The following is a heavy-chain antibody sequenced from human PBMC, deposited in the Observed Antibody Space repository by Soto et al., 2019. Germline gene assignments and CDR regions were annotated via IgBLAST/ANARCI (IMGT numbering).Heavy chain of an antibody. CDR3: VRSAFGYYDTSGYPLTDS. V-gene: IGHV4-39*01. CDR2: MDYNGNS. CDR1: GGSIISSNYY. Sequence: SETLSLACTFSGGSIISSNYYWGWIRQPPGEGLEWIGSMDYNGNSYQNPSLKSRVTLSVDTSKSQFSLELRSVTAADTAVYFCVRSAFGYYDTSGYPLTDSWSQGTLVTVSS. J-gene: IGHJ4*02. D-gene: IGHD3-22*01.